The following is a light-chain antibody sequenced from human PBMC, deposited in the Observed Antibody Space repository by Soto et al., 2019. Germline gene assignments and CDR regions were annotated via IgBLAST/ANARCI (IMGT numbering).Light chain of an antibody. CDR2: GAS. J-gene: IGKJ3*01. CDR1: QSVSSSY. Sequence: EIVLTQSPGTLSLSPGERATLSCRASQSVSSSYLAWYQQKPGQAPRLLIYGASSRATGIPDRFSGSGSGTDFTLTISRLEPEDFAVYHCQQYRSSPRFTFGPGTKVDIK. V-gene: IGKV3-20*01. CDR3: QQYRSSPRFT.